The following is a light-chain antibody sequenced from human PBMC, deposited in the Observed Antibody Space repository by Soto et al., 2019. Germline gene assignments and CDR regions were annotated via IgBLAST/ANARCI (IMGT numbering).Light chain of an antibody. Sequence: DIQMTQSPSTLSASVGDRVTITCRASQSISSWLAWYQQKPGKAPKLLIYKAFSLESGVPSRFSGSGSGTEFTLTISSLQPDDFATSYSQHWETFGQGTKLEIK. V-gene: IGKV1-5*03. CDR2: KAF. CDR3: QHWET. J-gene: IGKJ2*01. CDR1: QSISSW.